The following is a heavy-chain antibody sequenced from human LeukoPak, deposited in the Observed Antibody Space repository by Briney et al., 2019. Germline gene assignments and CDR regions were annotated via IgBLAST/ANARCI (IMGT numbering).Heavy chain of an antibody. CDR3: ARGPVYSGYDR. CDR2: MNPNSGNT. CDR1: GYTFTSYD. Sequence: ASVEVSCKASGYTFTSYDINWVRQATGQGLEWMGWMNPNSGNTGYAQKFQGRVTMTRNTSIGTAYMELSSLRSEDTVVYYCARGPVYSGYDRWGQGTLVTVSS. J-gene: IGHJ4*02. D-gene: IGHD5-12*01. V-gene: IGHV1-8*01.